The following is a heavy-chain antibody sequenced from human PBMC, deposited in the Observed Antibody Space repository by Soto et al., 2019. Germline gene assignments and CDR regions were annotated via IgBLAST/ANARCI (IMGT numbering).Heavy chain of an antibody. D-gene: IGHD6-13*01. CDR1: EYTFTTYY. CDR2: IVVGSGNT. CDR3: AKTIHSSPSKDAFDI. V-gene: IGHV1-58*01. J-gene: IGHJ3*02. Sequence: GASVKVSCKASEYTFTTYYLQWVRQARGQRLEWIGWIVVGSGNTNYAQKLQERVTITRDTSASTAYMELSSLRSEDTAVYYCAKTIHSSPSKDAFDIWGQGTMVTVSS.